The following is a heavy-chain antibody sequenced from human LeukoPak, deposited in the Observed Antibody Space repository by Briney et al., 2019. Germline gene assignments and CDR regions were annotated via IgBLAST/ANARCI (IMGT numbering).Heavy chain of an antibody. Sequence: ASVKLSCKASGYTFTSYDINWVRQATGQGLEWVGWMNTNSGNTGYAQKFQGRVTMTRNTSISTAYMELSSLRSEDTAVYYCARTPSREGHTSRYYCYGMDVWGQGTTVTVSS. CDR3: ARTPSREGHTSRYYCYGMDV. V-gene: IGHV1-8*01. CDR2: MNTNSGNT. D-gene: IGHD5-24*01. CDR1: GYTFTSYD. J-gene: IGHJ6*02.